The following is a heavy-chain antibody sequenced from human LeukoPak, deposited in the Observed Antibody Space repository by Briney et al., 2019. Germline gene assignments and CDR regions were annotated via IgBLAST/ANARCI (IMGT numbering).Heavy chain of an antibody. J-gene: IGHJ4*02. D-gene: IGHD3-9*01. Sequence: ASVKVSCKASGGTFSSYAISWVRQAPGQGLEWMGRIIPILGIANYAQKFQGRVTITADKSTSTAYMELSSLRSEDTAVYYCARLCDILTGYCHFDYWGQGTLVTVSS. CDR1: GGTFSSYA. CDR3: ARLCDILTGYCHFDY. CDR2: IIPILGIA. V-gene: IGHV1-69*04.